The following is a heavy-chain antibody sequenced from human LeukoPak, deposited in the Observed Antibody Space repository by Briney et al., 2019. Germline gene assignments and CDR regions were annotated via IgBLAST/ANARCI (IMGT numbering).Heavy chain of an antibody. Sequence: PGGSLRLSCATSGFTFSSYSMNWVRQAPGKGLEWVSSISSSSSYIYYADSVKGRFTISRDNAKNSLYLQMNSLRAEDTAVYYRARGLYATVTSDYWGQGTLVTVSS. CDR2: ISSSSSYI. CDR3: ARGLYATVTSDY. V-gene: IGHV3-21*01. J-gene: IGHJ4*02. CDR1: GFTFSSYS. D-gene: IGHD4-17*01.